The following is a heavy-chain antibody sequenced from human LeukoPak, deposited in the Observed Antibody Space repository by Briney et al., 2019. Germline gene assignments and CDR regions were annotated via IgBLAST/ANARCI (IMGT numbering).Heavy chain of an antibody. CDR3: ARARFKGRFDY. J-gene: IGHJ4*02. V-gene: IGHV3-7*01. CDR2: IKQDGSEK. CDR1: GFTFSSYW. Sequence: GGSLRLSCAASGFTFSSYWMSWVRQAPGKGLEWVANIKQDGSEKYYVDSVKGRFTISRDDAKNSLYLQMNSLRAEDTAVYYCARARFKGRFDYWGQGTLVTVSS.